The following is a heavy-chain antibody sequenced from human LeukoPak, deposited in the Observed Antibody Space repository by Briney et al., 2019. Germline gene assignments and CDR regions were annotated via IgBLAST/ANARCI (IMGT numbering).Heavy chain of an antibody. CDR2: IYSCGST. V-gene: IGHV3-66*03. J-gene: IGHJ4*02. D-gene: IGHD6-13*01. CDR1: GFTVSSNY. CDR3: ARAVTRSIAAAGY. Sequence: GGSLRLSCAASGFTVSSNYMSWVRQAPGKGLEWVSVIYSCGSTYYADSVKGRFTFSRDNSKNTLYLQMNSLRAEDTAVYYCARAVTRSIAAAGYWGQGTLVTVSS.